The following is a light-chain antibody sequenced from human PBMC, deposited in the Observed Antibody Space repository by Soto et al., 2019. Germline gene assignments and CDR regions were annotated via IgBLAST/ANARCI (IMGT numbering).Light chain of an antibody. CDR2: EVT. CDR3: SSHAGINNVV. Sequence: QSALTQPPSASGSPGQSVTISCTGTSSDVGGYNYVSWYQQHPGKAPKLMICEVTKRPSGVPDRFSGSKSGNTASLTVSGLQAEDEADYYCSSHAGINNVVFGGGTKLTVL. CDR1: SSDVGGYNY. J-gene: IGLJ2*01. V-gene: IGLV2-8*01.